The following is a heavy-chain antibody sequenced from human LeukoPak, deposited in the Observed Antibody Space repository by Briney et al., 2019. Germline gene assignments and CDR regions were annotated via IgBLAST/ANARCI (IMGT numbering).Heavy chain of an antibody. CDR1: GGSISSGSYY. J-gene: IGHJ6*02. V-gene: IGHV4-61*02. CDR2: IYTSGST. CDR3: ARHEGRRSGQYQLLHLRSKGPSYYYYGMDV. Sequence: PSETLSLTCTVSGGSISSGSYYWSWIRQPAGKGLEWIGRIYTSGSTNYNPSLKSRVTISVDTSKNQFSLKLSSVTAADTAVYYCARHEGRRSGQYQLLHLRSKGPSYYYYGMDVWGQGTTVTVSS. D-gene: IGHD2-2*01.